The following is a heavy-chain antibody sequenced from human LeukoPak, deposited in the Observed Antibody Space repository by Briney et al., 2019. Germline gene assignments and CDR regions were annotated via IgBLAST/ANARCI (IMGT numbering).Heavy chain of an antibody. Sequence: GGSLRLSCAASGFTFSNAWMSWVRQAPGKGLEWVGRIKSTTDGGTADYAAPVKGRFTISRDDSKNTLYLQMTSLKTEDTAVYYCTTVADLGYCSSTSCYAPYYYDSSGHYTYWGQGTLVTVSS. J-gene: IGHJ4*02. CDR3: TTVADLGYCSSTSCYAPYYYDSSGHYTY. CDR2: IKSTTDGGTA. V-gene: IGHV3-15*01. CDR1: GFTFSNAW. D-gene: IGHD2-2*01.